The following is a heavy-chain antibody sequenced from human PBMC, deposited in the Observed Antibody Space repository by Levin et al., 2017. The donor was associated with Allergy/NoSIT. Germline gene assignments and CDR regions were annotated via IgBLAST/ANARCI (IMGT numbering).Heavy chain of an antibody. Sequence: GGSLRLSCAASGFTFSSYGMHWVRQAPGKGLEWVAVISYDGSNKYYADSVKGRFTISRDNSKNTLYLQMNSLRAEDTAVYYCAKDPRYYDILTGPAYFDYWGQGTLVTVSS. D-gene: IGHD3-9*01. CDR3: AKDPRYYDILTGPAYFDY. CDR1: GFTFSSYG. V-gene: IGHV3-30*18. J-gene: IGHJ4*02. CDR2: ISYDGSNK.